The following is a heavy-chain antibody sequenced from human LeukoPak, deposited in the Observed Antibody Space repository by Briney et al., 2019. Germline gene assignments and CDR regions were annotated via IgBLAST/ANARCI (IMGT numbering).Heavy chain of an antibody. V-gene: IGHV3-30*18. CDR3: AKSRAVLVLYYFDY. CDR2: ISYDGSNK. D-gene: IGHD6-13*01. J-gene: IGHJ4*02. CDR1: GFTFSDYY. Sequence: GGSLRLSCAASGFTFSDYYMSWIRQAPGKGLEWVAVISYDGSNKYYADSVKGRFTISRDNSKNTLYLQMNSLRAEDTAVYYCAKSRAVLVLYYFDYWGQGTLVTVSS.